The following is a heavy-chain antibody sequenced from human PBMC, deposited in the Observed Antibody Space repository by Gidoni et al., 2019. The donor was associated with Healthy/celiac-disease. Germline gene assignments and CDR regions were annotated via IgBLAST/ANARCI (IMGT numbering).Heavy chain of an antibody. Sequence: QVQLQESGPGLVKPSQTLSLTCTVSGGSISRGGYYWSWIRQHPGKGLEWIRYIYYSGSTYYNPSIKSRVTISVDTSKNQFSLKLSSVTAADTAVYYCARDNTVVTPGGHFDYWGQGTLVTVSS. CDR1: GGSISRGGYY. J-gene: IGHJ4*02. D-gene: IGHD2-21*02. CDR2: IYYSGST. V-gene: IGHV4-31*03. CDR3: ARDNTVVTPGGHFDY.